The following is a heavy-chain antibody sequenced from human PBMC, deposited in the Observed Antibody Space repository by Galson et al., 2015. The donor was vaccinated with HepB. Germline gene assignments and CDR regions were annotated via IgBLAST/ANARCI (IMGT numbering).Heavy chain of an antibody. D-gene: IGHD3-10*01. V-gene: IGHV3-30-3*01. CDR3: ARGPLVRGVMYY. CDR1: GFTFSNHA. Sequence: SLRLSCAASGFTFSNHALHWVRQAPGKGLEWVAVISYDGSNKYYADSVKGRFTISRDNSQNKLYLQMNSLRVEDTAVYYCARGPLVRGVMYYWGQGALVTVSS. CDR2: ISYDGSNK. J-gene: IGHJ4*02.